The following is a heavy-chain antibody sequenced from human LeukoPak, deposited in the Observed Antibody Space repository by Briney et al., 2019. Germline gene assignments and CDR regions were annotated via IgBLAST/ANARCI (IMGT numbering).Heavy chain of an antibody. D-gene: IGHD1-26*01. CDR3: ARNSDKHDY. V-gene: IGHV3-7*04. Sequence: PGESLRLSCAASGFAFGTYWMSWVRQAPGKGLEWVANIKEDGSEKNYVDSVRGRFTISRDNAENSLYLQMNSLRAEDTAVYYCARNSDKHDYWGQGTLVTVSS. J-gene: IGHJ4*02. CDR1: GFAFGTYW. CDR2: IKEDGSEK.